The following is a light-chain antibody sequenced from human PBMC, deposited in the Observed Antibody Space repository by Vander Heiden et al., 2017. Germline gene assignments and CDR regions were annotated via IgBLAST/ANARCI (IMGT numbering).Light chain of an antibody. Sequence: QSVLPQPPSVSGAPGHRDTLHCTGSRPNTGARYDVHGYQQLPGTAPKLLIYGNSNRPAGVPDRFSGSKSGTSASLAITGLQAEDEADYYCQSYDSSLSGWVFGGGTKLTVL. CDR3: QSYDSSLSGWV. CDR1: RPNTGARYD. J-gene: IGLJ3*02. CDR2: GNS. V-gene: IGLV1-40*01.